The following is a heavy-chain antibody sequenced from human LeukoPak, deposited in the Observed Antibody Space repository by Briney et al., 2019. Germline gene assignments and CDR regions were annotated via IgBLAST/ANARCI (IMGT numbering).Heavy chain of an antibody. V-gene: IGHV3-21*01. J-gene: IGHJ4*02. CDR3: ARDRNYYDSSGLFDH. D-gene: IGHD3-22*01. CDR2: ISSSSSYI. Sequence: GGSLRLSCAASGFTFSSYSMNWVRQAPGKGLEWVSSISSSSSYIYYADSVKGRLTISRDNAKNSLYLQMNSLRAEDTAVYYCARDRNYYDSSGLFDHWGQGTLVTVSS. CDR1: GFTFSSYS.